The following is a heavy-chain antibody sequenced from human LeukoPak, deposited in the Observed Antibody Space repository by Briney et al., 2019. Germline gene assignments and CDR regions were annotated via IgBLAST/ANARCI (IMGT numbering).Heavy chain of an antibody. D-gene: IGHD1-1*01. CDR1: GGSISSYY. V-gene: IGHV4-59*01. J-gene: IGHJ5*02. CDR2: NYYSGST. CDR3: AGHSTPGTNLNWFDP. Sequence: SETLSFTCTVSGGSISSYYWCWIRQPPGEGLEWIGNNYYSGSTNYHPSLNSRVTISVDTSKSQFSPRQSSLTAANTAVYDSAGHSTPGTNLNWFDPWGQGTLVTVSS.